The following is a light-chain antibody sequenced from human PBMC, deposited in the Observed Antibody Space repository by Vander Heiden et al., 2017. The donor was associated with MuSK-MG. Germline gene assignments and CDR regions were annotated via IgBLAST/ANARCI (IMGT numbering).Light chain of an antibody. CDR2: GAS. V-gene: IGKV3-20*01. J-gene: IGKJ1*01. Sequence: EIVLTQSPGTLSLSPGERATLSCRASESVGSSYLAWYQQKPGQAPRLLIYGASSSATGIPDRFSGSGYGTDFTLTISRRVPEDFAVYYCQQDENSLPWTFGQGTKVEIK. CDR3: QQDENSLPWT. CDR1: ESVGSSY.